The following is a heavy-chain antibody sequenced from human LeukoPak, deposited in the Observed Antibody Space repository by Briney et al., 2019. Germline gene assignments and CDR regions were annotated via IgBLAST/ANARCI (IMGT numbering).Heavy chain of an antibody. CDR1: GGSISSNN. D-gene: IGHD4/OR15-4a*01. J-gene: IGHJ4*02. CDR3: ARRAGAYSHPYDY. V-gene: IGHV3-53*01. CDR2: IYSDNT. Sequence: ETLSLTCAVSGGSISSNNWWSWVRQAPGKGLEWVSFIYSDNTHYSDSVKGRFTISRDNSKNTLYLQMNSLRAEDTAVYYCARRAGAYSHPYDYWGQGTLVTVSS.